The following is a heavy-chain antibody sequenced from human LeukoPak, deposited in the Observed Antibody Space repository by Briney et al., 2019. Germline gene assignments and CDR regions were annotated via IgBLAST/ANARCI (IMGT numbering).Heavy chain of an antibody. CDR3: ARDGNSVVAATLYAFDI. D-gene: IGHD2-15*01. CDR2: ISSSSSYI. Sequence: GGSLRLSCAASGFTFSSYSMNWVRQAPGKGLEWVSSISSSSSYIYYADSVKGRFTISRDNAKNSLYLQMNSLRAEDTVVYYCARDGNSVVAATLYAFDIWGQGTMVTVSS. V-gene: IGHV3-21*01. J-gene: IGHJ3*02. CDR1: GFTFSSYS.